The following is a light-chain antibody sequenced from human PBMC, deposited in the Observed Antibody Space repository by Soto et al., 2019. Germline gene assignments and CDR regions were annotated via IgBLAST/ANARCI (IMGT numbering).Light chain of an antibody. CDR1: RGIYTH. CDR2: AAS. J-gene: IGKJ1*01. V-gene: IGKV1-27*01. Sequence: DIQMTQSPSSLSASVGDRVTITCRASRGIYTHLAWYQQKPGNAPKLLIYAASTLQSGVPSRFSASGSGTDFILTISALQSEDVGTYFCQTYDKAPWTFGPGTKWIS. CDR3: QTYDKAPWT.